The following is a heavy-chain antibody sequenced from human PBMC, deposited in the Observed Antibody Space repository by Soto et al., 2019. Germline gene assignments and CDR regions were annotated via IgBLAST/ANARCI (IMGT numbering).Heavy chain of an antibody. CDR2: IYYSGST. CDR1: GGSISSGGYY. J-gene: IGHJ4*02. V-gene: IGHV4-31*03. D-gene: IGHD5-18*01. Sequence: SETLSLTCTVSGGSISSGGYYWSWIRQHPGKGLEWIGYIYYSGSTYYNPSLKSRVTISVDTSKNQFSLKLSSVTAADTAVYYCANRGYSYGFVIYWGQGTLVTVSS. CDR3: ANRGYSYGFVIY.